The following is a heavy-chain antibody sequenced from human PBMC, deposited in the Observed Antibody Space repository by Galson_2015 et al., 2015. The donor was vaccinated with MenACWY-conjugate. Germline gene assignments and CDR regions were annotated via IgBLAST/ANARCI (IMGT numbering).Heavy chain of an antibody. D-gene: IGHD3-16*01. CDR2: ISGSGGST. CDR3: AKAEAVGYFQH. CDR1: GFTFSSYA. V-gene: IGHV3-23*01. Sequence: SLRLSCTASGFTFSSYAMSWVRQAPGKGLEWVPAISGSGGSTYYADSVKGRFTISRDNSKNTLYLQMNSLRAEDTAVYYCAKAEAVGYFQHWGQGTLVTVSS. J-gene: IGHJ1*01.